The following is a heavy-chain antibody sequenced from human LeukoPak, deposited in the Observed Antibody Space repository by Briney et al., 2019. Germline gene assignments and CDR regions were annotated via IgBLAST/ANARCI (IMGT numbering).Heavy chain of an antibody. CDR1: GFTFSSYW. V-gene: IGHV3-7*04. CDR3: ARVIAAAWLNFRYFDY. Sequence: GGSLRLSCAASGFTFSSYWMSWVRQAPGKGLEWVANIKQDGSEKYYVDSVKGRFTISRDNAKNSLYLQMNSLRAEDTAVYYCARVIAAAWLNFRYFDYWGQGTLVTVSS. J-gene: IGHJ4*02. CDR2: IKQDGSEK. D-gene: IGHD6-13*01.